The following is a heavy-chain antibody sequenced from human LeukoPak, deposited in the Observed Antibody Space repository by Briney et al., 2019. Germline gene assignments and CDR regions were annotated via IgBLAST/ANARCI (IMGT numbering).Heavy chain of an antibody. CDR3: AKSYGGNFLDAFDI. CDR1: GYTFTSYD. CDR2: MNPNSGNT. J-gene: IGHJ3*02. Sequence: ASVKVSRKASGYTFTSYDINWVRQATGQGLEWMGWMNPNSGNTGYAQKFQGRVTMTRNTSISTAYMELSSLRAEDTAVYYCAKSYGGNFLDAFDIWGQGTMVTVSS. V-gene: IGHV1-8*01. D-gene: IGHD4-23*01.